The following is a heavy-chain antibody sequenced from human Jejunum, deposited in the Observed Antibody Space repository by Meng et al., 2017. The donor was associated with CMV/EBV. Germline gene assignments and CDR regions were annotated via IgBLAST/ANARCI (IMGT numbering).Heavy chain of an antibody. CDR3: AKDGGSYLDYYFDY. CDR1: EYTFTDYY. Sequence: SEYTFTDYYMQWVRQAPGQGLEWMGWINPNTGDTNYAQKFQGRVTMTRDMSINTVYMELTRLRSDDTAAYYCAKDGGSYLDYYFDYWGQGTLVTVSS. V-gene: IGHV1-2*02. D-gene: IGHD1-26*01. CDR2: INPNTGDT. J-gene: IGHJ4*02.